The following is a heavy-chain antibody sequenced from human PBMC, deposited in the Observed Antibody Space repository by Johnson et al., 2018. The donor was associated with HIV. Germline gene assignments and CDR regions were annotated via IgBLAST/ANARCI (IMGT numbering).Heavy chain of an antibody. D-gene: IGHD3-22*01. Sequence: EQLVESGGGLVQPGGSLRLSCAASGFTVRSNFMTWVRRAPGKGLEWVSFIYDGGTTYYADSVKGRFIISRDDSENMAYLQLKSLKTEDTAVYYCSRLVNYYDSRGYYVPGALDIWGQGTTVTVSS. CDR1: GFTVRSNF. CDR3: SRLVNYYDSRGYYVPGALDI. J-gene: IGHJ3*02. V-gene: IGHV3-53*01. CDR2: IYDGGTT.